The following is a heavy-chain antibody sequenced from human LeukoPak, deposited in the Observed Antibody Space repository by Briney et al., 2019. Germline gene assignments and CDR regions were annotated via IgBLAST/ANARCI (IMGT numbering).Heavy chain of an antibody. J-gene: IGHJ4*01. V-gene: IGHV3-48*03. CDR1: GFTFSSYE. CDR2: ISSSCSTI. D-gene: IGHD6-19*01. Sequence: GGSLRLSCAASGFTFSSYEMNWVRQAPGKGLAWVSYISSSCSTIYYADSVKGRFTISRDNAENSLYLQMNSLRAEDTAVYYCAKGIYSSGWSYFDYWGHGTLVTVSS. CDR3: AKGIYSSGWSYFDY.